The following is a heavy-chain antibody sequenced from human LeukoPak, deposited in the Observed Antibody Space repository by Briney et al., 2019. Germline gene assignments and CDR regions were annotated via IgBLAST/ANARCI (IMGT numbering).Heavy chain of an antibody. V-gene: IGHV3-53*01. Sequence: GGSLRLSCAASGFTVSSNYMSWVRQAPGKGLEWVSIIYTGGGRYYADSVRGRFTISRDTSKNMVFLQMNSLRVEDTAVYYCARGIDYWGRGTLVTVSS. CDR1: GFTVSSNY. J-gene: IGHJ4*02. CDR2: IYTGGGR. CDR3: ARGIDY.